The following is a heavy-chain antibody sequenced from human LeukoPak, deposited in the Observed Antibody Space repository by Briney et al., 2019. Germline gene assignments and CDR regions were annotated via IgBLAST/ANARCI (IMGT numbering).Heavy chain of an antibody. J-gene: IGHJ3*01. CDR1: GFTFSNTW. V-gene: IGHV3-15*07. CDR2: IKRKPGVWTT. Sequence: PGGSLRLSCAASGFTFSNTWMKWVRQAPGKGRECVSRIKRKPGVWTTDYAASVKGRLNISRDGSKNTVYLQMNSLKSEDTAVYYCARDWYHAFDFWGQGTMVTVSS. D-gene: IGHD3-9*01. CDR3: ARDWYHAFDF.